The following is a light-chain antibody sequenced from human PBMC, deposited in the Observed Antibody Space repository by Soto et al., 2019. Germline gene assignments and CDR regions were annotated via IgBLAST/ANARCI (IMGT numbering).Light chain of an antibody. CDR2: AAS. J-gene: IGKJ2*01. CDR3: QQSYSTPYT. V-gene: IGKV1-39*01. Sequence: DIQVTQSPSSLSASVGDRVTISCRASQSISTNLNWYQHKPGKAPNLLIHAASSLRSGVPSRFSGSGSGTDFTLTISSLQAEDFATYYCQQSYSTPYTFGQGTKLEIK. CDR1: QSISTN.